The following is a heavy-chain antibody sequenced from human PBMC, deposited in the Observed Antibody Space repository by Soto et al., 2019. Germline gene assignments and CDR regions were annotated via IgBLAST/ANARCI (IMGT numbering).Heavy chain of an antibody. Sequence: PXGSLRLSCAASVFTFSSHNMNCVRQSPGKWLEWVSSISRSSSDIYYADSVKGRFTISRDNAKNSLYLQMNSLRAEDTAVYYCARTFYGMEVWGQGTTVLLSS. CDR1: VFTFSSHN. CDR2: ISRSSSDI. V-gene: IGHV3-21*01. CDR3: ARTFYGMEV. J-gene: IGHJ6*01.